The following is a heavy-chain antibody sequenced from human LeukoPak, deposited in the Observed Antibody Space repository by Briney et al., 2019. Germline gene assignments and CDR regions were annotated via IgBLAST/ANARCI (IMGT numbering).Heavy chain of an antibody. CDR2: IYYTGYT. V-gene: IGHV4-39*01. Sequence: SETLSLTCKVSGGSISSTDYYWGWVRQPPGKGLEWIGGIYYTGYTNYSPSLRSRVTISVDSSKNRFSLRLNSVTAADTAIYYCARQHTGFDSNFVWGQGTLVTVSS. CDR1: GGSISSTDYY. D-gene: IGHD3-3*02. CDR3: ARQHTGFDSNFV. J-gene: IGHJ4*02.